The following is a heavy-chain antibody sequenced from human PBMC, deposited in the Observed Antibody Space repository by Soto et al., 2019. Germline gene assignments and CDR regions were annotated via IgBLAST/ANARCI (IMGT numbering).Heavy chain of an antibody. J-gene: IGHJ6*02. CDR3: ARDGQAGKNPYYDFWSGYPSYYYYGMDV. Sequence: PGGSLRLSCAASGFTFSSYALHWVRQAPGKGLEWVAVISYDGSNKYYADSVKGRFTISRDNSKNTLYLQMNSLRAEDTAVYYCARDGQAGKNPYYDFWSGYPSYYYYGMDVWGQGTTVTVSS. V-gene: IGHV3-30-3*01. D-gene: IGHD3-3*01. CDR1: GFTFSSYA. CDR2: ISYDGSNK.